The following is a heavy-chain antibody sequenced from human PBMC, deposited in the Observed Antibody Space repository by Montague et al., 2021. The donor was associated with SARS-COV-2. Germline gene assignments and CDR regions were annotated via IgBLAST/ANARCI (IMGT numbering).Heavy chain of an antibody. CDR3: ASQSGSYYNYFDL. D-gene: IGHD1-26*01. Sequence: TLSPTCSVSGGSISSANYYWSWIRQHPRKGLEFIGYIYYSGSSFYNPSLKSRLTISVDTSKNRSSLRLSSVTAADTAIYFCASQSGSYYNYFDLWGQGTLVTVSS. CDR1: GGSISSANYY. J-gene: IGHJ4*02. V-gene: IGHV4-31*03. CDR2: IYYSGSS.